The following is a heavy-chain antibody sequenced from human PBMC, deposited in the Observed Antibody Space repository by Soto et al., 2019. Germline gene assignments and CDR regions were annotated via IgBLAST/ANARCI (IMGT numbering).Heavy chain of an antibody. J-gene: IGHJ4*02. CDR1: GGTFSSYT. Sequence: ASVKVSCKASGGTFSSYTISWVRQAPGQGLEWMGRIIPILGIANYAQKFQGRVTITADKSTSTAYMELSSLRSEDTAVYYCARSLYDFWSGYYRDYWGQGTLVTVSS. D-gene: IGHD3-3*01. CDR2: IIPILGIA. CDR3: ARSLYDFWSGYYRDY. V-gene: IGHV1-69*02.